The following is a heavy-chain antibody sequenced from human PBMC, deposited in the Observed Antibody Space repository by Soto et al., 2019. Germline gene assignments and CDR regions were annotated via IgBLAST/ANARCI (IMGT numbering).Heavy chain of an antibody. D-gene: IGHD3-16*02. CDR1: GGSISSGGYY. J-gene: IGHJ5*02. CDR3: ARDQRKITFGGVIVNWFDP. CDR2: IYYSGST. V-gene: IGHV4-31*03. Sequence: QVQLQESGPGLVKPSQTLSLTCTVSGGSISSGGYYWSWIRQHPGKGLEWIGYIYYSGSTYYNPSLKSRVTISVDTSKNQFSLKLSSVTAADTAVYYCARDQRKITFGGVIVNWFDPWGQGTLVTVSS.